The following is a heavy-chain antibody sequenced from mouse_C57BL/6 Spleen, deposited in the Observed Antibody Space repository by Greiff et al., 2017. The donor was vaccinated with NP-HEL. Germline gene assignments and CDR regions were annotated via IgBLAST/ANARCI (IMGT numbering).Heavy chain of an antibody. Sequence: VQLQQPGTELVKPGASVKLSCKASGYTFTSYWMHWVKQRPGQGLEWIGNINPSNGGTNYNEKFKSKATLTVDKSSSTAYMQLSSLTSEDSAVYYCASYDYGGYWYFDVWGTGTTVTVSS. D-gene: IGHD2-4*01. V-gene: IGHV1-53*01. CDR1: GYTFTSYW. CDR3: ASYDYGGYWYFDV. CDR2: INPSNGGT. J-gene: IGHJ1*03.